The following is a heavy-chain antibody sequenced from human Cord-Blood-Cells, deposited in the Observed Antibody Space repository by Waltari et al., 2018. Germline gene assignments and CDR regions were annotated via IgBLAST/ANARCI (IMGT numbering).Heavy chain of an antibody. CDR2: IIPIFGTA. D-gene: IGHD6-6*01. CDR1: GGTFSSYA. Sequence: QVQLVQSGAEVKKPGSSVKVSCKASGGTFSSYAISWVRQPPGQGLEWMGGIIPIFGTANYAQKFQGRVTITADESTSTAYMELSSLRSEDTAVYYCARVEAGIAARPYYFDYWGQGTLVTVSS. V-gene: IGHV1-69*01. J-gene: IGHJ4*02. CDR3: ARVEAGIAARPYYFDY.